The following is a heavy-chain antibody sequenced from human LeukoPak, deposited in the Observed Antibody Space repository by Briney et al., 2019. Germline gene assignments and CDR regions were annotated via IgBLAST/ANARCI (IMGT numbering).Heavy chain of an antibody. J-gene: IGHJ4*02. CDR2: IYYSGSI. V-gene: IGHV4-59*08. D-gene: IGHD4-17*01. Sequence: SGTLSLTCTVSGGSLSNYYWSWIRQPPGKGLEWIGYIYYSGSINYYPSLKSRVTISVDMSKNHFSLQLSSVTAADTAVYYCARQSRDGDYIARLFDYWGQGTLVTVSS. CDR3: ARQSRDGDYIARLFDY. CDR1: GGSLSNYY.